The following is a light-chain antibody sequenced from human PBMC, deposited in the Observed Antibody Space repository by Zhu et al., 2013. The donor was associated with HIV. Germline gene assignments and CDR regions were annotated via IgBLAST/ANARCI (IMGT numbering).Light chain of an antibody. Sequence: DVQMTQSPSSVPASVGDRVTITCRASQSISSYLNWYQQKPRKAPKLLIYAASSLQSGVPSRFSGSGSGTDFTLTISSLQPEDFATYYCQQSYSIPSTFGPGTKVDMK. CDR2: AAS. V-gene: IGKV1-39*01. CDR1: QSISSY. J-gene: IGKJ3*01. CDR3: QQSYSIPST.